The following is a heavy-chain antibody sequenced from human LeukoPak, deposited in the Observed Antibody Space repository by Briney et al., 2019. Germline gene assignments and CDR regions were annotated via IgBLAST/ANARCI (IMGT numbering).Heavy chain of an antibody. CDR1: GYTFTSYY. Sequence: ASVKVSCKASGYTFTSYYMHWVRQAPGQGLDWMGGISVYNGNTNYAQKFQGRVTMTTDTSTSTAYMDLGSLRSDDTAVYYCARVSRDGYNFDYWGQGTLVTVSS. J-gene: IGHJ4*02. D-gene: IGHD5-24*01. CDR2: ISVYNGNT. V-gene: IGHV1-18*04. CDR3: ARVSRDGYNFDY.